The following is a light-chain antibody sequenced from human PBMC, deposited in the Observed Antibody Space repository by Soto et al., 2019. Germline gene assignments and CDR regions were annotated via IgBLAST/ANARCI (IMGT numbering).Light chain of an antibody. V-gene: IGKV2D-29*02. CDR1: QSLLHITGETF. CDR3: MQSTQLPPT. J-gene: IGKJ5*01. Sequence: DVLMTQTPLSLSVAPGQPASISCKSSQSLLHITGETFLFWYLQKPGQSPQLLIYEVSTRVSGVPDRFSGSGSGTDFILEISRVETDDVGIYYCMQSTQLPPTFGQGTRLEIK. CDR2: EVS.